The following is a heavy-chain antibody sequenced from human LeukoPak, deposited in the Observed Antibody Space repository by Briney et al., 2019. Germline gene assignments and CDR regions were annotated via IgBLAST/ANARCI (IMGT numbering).Heavy chain of an antibody. V-gene: IGHV1-2*02. CDR2: INPNSGGT. CDR1: GYTFTGYY. CDR3: ARLYYGSGSPFDY. D-gene: IGHD3-10*01. J-gene: IGHJ4*02. Sequence: AASVNVSCKASGYTFTGYYMHWVRQAPGQGLEWMGWINPNSGGTNYAQKFQGRVTMTRDTSISTAYMELSRLRSDDTAVYYCARLYYGSGSPFDYWGQGTRGTVSS.